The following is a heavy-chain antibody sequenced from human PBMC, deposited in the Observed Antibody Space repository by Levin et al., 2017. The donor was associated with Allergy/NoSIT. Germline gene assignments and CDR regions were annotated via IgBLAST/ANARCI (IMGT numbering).Heavy chain of an antibody. CDR2: ISGDESGK. V-gene: IGHV3-7*01. Sequence: GGSLRLSCTGSGFTFSSYWMTWVRQAPGKGLEWVATISGDESGKYYLDSVKGRFTISRDNAKNSLFLQMNSLRSEDTAFYYCGRVRPGDADYWGQGTLVTVSS. J-gene: IGHJ4*02. CDR1: GFTFSSYW. CDR3: GRVRPGDADY. D-gene: IGHD7-27*01.